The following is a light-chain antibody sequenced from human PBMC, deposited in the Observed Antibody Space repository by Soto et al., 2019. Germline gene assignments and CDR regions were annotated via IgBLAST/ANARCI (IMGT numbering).Light chain of an antibody. Sequence: EILLTQSPVTLSLSPGQRATLSCRASQSISTYLAWYQVKPGQAPRLLIDDASSRATGVPARFSGSGSGTHFSLTISSLGPEDVAVYYCQQRSQWPPMTFGQGTRLEMK. CDR1: QSISTY. J-gene: IGKJ5*01. CDR2: DAS. V-gene: IGKV3-11*01. CDR3: QQRSQWPPMT.